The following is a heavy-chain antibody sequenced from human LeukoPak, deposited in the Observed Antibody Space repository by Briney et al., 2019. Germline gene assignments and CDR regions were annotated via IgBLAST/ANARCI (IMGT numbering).Heavy chain of an antibody. D-gene: IGHD2-2*01. Sequence: GGPLRLSCAASGFTFSSYAMSWVRQAPGKGLEWVSAISGSGGSTYYADSVKGRFTISRDNSKNTLYLQMNSLRAEDTAVYYCAREYCSSTSCLYYFDYWGQGTLVTVSS. J-gene: IGHJ4*02. CDR1: GFTFSSYA. CDR3: AREYCSSTSCLYYFDY. CDR2: ISGSGGST. V-gene: IGHV3-23*01.